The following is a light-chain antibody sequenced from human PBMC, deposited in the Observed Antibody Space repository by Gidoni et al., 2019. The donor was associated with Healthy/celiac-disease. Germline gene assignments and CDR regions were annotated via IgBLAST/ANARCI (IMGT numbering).Light chain of an antibody. CDR2: DAS. CDR1: QSVSSY. Sequence: LSCRASQSVSSYLAWYQQKPGQAPRLLIYDASNRATGIPARFSGSGSGTDFTPTISSLEPEDFAVYYCQQRSNWPITFGQGTRLEIK. J-gene: IGKJ5*01. V-gene: IGKV3-11*01. CDR3: QQRSNWPIT.